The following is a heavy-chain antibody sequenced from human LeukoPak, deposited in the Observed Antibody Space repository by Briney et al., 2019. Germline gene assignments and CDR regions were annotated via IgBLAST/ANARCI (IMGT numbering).Heavy chain of an antibody. J-gene: IGHJ6*02. CDR1: GFTFSSYG. V-gene: IGHV3-30*18. Sequence: QPGRSLRLSCAASGFTFSSYGMHWVRQAPGKGLEWVAVISYDGSNKYYADSVKGRFTISRDNSKNTLYLQMNSLRAEDTAVYYCAKDLRDITTLLYYYGMDVWGQGTTATVSS. D-gene: IGHD3-22*01. CDR2: ISYDGSNK. CDR3: AKDLRDITTLLYYYGMDV.